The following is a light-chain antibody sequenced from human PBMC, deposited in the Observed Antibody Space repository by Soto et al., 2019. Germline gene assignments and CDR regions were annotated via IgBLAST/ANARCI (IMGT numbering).Light chain of an antibody. J-gene: IGKJ1*01. CDR1: QSISNW. CDR3: QQYNSYSWT. CDR2: KAS. V-gene: IGKV1-5*03. Sequence: DIQMTQSPSTLSASVGDRVTITCRASQSISNWLAWYQQKPGKAPKLLIYKASSLGSGVPSRFSGSGSGTEFTLTISSLQPDDFATYYCQQYNSYSWTFGQGTKVDIK.